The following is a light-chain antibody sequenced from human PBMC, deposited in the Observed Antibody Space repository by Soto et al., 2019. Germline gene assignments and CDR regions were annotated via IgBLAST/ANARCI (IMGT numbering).Light chain of an antibody. J-gene: IGKJ2*01. Sequence: EIVMTQSPATLSVSPGERATPSCRASQSVSSNLAWYQQKPGQAPRLVIYGASTRATGIPARFSGSGSGTEFTLTISSLQSEDFAVYYCQQYNNWPPYTFGQGTKLEIK. CDR1: QSVSSN. CDR2: GAS. CDR3: QQYNNWPPYT. V-gene: IGKV3-15*01.